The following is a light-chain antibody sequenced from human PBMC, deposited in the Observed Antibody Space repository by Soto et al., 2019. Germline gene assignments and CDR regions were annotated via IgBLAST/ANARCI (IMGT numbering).Light chain of an antibody. V-gene: IGKV3-20*01. CDR3: QQFGSSPGYT. CDR1: QSINNRY. CDR2: AAS. Sequence: EIVLTQSPGTLSLSPGERATLSCRASQSINNRYLAWYQQKPGQAPRLLIYAASSRATGIPDRFSGSGSGTDFTLTISTLEPEDFAVYYCQQFGSSPGYTFGPGTKVDIK. J-gene: IGKJ3*01.